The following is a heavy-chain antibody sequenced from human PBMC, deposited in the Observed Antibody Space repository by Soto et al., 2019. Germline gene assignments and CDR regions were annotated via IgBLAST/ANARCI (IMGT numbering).Heavy chain of an antibody. J-gene: IGHJ4*02. D-gene: IGHD3-22*01. CDR2: FDPEDGET. V-gene: IGHV1-24*01. CDR3: ATDLPDSSGYFDY. CDR1: GYTLTELS. Sequence: GASVKVSCKVSGYTLTELSMHWVRQAPGKGLEWMGGFDPEDGETIYAQKFQGRVTMTEDTSTDTAHMELSSLRSEDTAVYYCATDLPDSSGYFDYWGQGTLVTVSS.